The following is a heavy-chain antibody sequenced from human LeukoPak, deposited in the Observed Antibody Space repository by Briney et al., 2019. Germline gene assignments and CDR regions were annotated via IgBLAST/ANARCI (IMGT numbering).Heavy chain of an antibody. CDR2: MYNSGNT. CDR3: ARHVVAARDAFDI. Sequence: SETLSLTCTVSGVSISSYYWSWIRQPPGKGLEWIGYMYNSGNTNYNPSLKSRVTISADTSKNEFSLKLTSVPAADTAVYYCARHVVAARDAFDIWGQGTMVTVSS. V-gene: IGHV4-59*08. CDR1: GVSISSYY. J-gene: IGHJ3*02. D-gene: IGHD6-25*01.